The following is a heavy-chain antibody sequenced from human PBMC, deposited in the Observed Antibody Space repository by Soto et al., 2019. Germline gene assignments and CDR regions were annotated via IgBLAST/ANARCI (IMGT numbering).Heavy chain of an antibody. CDR2: FDPEDGET. CDR3: ARDAAAGLNDY. D-gene: IGHD6-13*01. CDR1: GYSLTELS. J-gene: IGHJ4*02. V-gene: IGHV1-24*01. Sequence: ASVRVSCKVSGYSLTELSMHWVRQAPGKGLEWMGGFDPEDGETIYAQKFQGRVTMTKDTSTGTAYMEVRSLRSDDTAVYYCARDAAAGLNDYWGQGTLVTVSS.